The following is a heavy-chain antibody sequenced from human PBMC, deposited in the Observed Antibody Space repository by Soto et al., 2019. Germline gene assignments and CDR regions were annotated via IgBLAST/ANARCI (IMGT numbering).Heavy chain of an antibody. V-gene: IGHV3-30-3*01. D-gene: IGHD6-13*01. Sequence: QVQLVESGGGVVQPGRSLRLSCAASGFTFSTHAMHWVRQAPGKGLECVAIVSFDGSNKYYADSVKGRFTISRDNSKNTRYLQMRGVTPENTAFCYCARDQTGITTAGGGRIAHWGQGTVVTVSS. CDR2: VSFDGSNK. J-gene: IGHJ4*02. CDR1: GFTFSTHA. CDR3: ARDQTGITTAGGGRIAH.